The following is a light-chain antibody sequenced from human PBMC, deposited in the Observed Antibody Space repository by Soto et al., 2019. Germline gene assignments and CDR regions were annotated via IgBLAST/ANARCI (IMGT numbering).Light chain of an antibody. CDR3: QQYNNWPLT. J-gene: IGKJ4*01. CDR1: QSVSSN. V-gene: IGKV3-15*01. CDR2: GAS. Sequence: DIVTTHSPLSLPVTPGEPASISCRASQSVSSNLAWYQQKPGQAPRLLIYGASTRATGIPARFSGSGSGTEFTLTISSLQSEDFAVYYCQQYNNWPLTFGGGTKVDIK.